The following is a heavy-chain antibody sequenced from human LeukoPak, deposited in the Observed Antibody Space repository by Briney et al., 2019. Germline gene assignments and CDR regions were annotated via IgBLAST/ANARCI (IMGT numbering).Heavy chain of an antibody. J-gene: IGHJ4*02. V-gene: IGHV3-7*01. CDR1: GFTFSSYW. CDR2: IKQDGSEK. CDR3: ARIVGATWRYFDH. Sequence: PGGSLRLSCAASGFTFSSYWMSWVRQAPGKGLEWVANIKQDGSEKYYVDSVKGRFTISRDNAKNSLYLQMNSLRAEDTAVYYCARIVGATWRYFDHWGQGTLVTVSS. D-gene: IGHD1-26*01.